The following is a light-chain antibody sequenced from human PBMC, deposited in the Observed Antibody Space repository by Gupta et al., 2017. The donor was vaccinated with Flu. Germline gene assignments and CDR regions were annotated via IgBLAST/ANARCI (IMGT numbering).Light chain of an antibody. CDR3: LRRNRGPGA. J-gene: IGKJ1*01. Sequence: EIVLTQSPATLSLSPGERATLSCRASQSVGRHLTWYQQKPGQPPRILIYETSNRATGIPARCSGSGSGTDFTLTISSLEPDDCAVYYGLRRNRGPGAFGRGTKVEIK. V-gene: IGKV3-11*01. CDR2: ETS. CDR1: QSVGRH.